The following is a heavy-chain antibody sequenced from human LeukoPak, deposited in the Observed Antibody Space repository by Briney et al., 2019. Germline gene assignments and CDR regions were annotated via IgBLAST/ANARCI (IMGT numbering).Heavy chain of an antibody. CDR1: GFTFSNFW. CDR3: ASPNPTYYYDSSGYYYFDY. D-gene: IGHD3-22*01. V-gene: IGHV3-7*01. Sequence: GGSLRLSCAASGFTFSNFWMTWVRQAPGKGLEWVANINHDSTDEYFMDSVKGRFTISRDNAKNSLHLQMNSLRAEDTAVYYCASPNPTYYYDSSGYYYFDYWGQGTLVTVSS. CDR2: INHDSTDE. J-gene: IGHJ4*02.